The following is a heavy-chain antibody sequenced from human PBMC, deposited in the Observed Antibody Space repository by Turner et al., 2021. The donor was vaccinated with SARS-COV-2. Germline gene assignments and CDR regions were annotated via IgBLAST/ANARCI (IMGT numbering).Heavy chain of an antibody. CDR2: IKSKTDGGTT. V-gene: IGHV3-15*01. CDR3: TTGTYYYDSSAYPNDAFDI. D-gene: IGHD3-22*01. CDR1: GFTVSNAW. J-gene: IGHJ3*02. Sequence: EVQLVESGGGLVKPGGSLRLSCPASGFTVSNAWMSWVRQAPGKGLEWVGRIKSKTDGGTTDYAAPVKGRFTISRDDSKNTLYLQMNSLKTEDTAVYYCTTGTYYYDSSAYPNDAFDIWGQGTMVTVSS.